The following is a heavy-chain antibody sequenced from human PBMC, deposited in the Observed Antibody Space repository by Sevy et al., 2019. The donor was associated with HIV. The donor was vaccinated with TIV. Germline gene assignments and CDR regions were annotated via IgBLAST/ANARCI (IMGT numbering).Heavy chain of an antibody. Sequence: GGSLRLSCSASGFTFSSYAMHWVRQAPGKGLEYVSAISSNGGSTYYADSVKGRFTISRDISKNTLYHQMSRLRAEDTAVYYCVKVPITMILVPQSYLDYWGQGTLVTVSS. CDR2: ISSNGGST. D-gene: IGHD3-22*01. J-gene: IGHJ4*02. CDR3: VKVPITMILVPQSYLDY. CDR1: GFTFSSYA. V-gene: IGHV3-64D*06.